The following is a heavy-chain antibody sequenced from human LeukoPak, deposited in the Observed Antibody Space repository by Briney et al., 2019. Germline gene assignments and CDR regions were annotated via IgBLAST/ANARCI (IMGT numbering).Heavy chain of an antibody. D-gene: IGHD3-22*01. J-gene: IGHJ6*02. CDR1: GVTFSSFA. V-gene: IGHV3-30*04. Sequence: GGSLRLSCAASGVTFSSFAMHWVRQAPGKGLEWVAVISYHGRDTFYSDSVKGRFTISRDNTKNTLYLQLNSLGAEDTAVYYCAREGALGSSGYEQYYGMDVWGQGTTVTVSS. CDR2: ISYHGRDT. CDR3: AREGALGSSGYEQYYGMDV.